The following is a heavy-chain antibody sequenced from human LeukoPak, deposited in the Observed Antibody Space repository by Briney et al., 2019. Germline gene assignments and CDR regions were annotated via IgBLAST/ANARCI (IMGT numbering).Heavy chain of an antibody. J-gene: IGHJ4*02. Sequence: PGGSLRLSCAASGFTFSSYAMSWVRQARGRGLEWVSSISGSGGSTYYADSVKGRFIISRDNSKNTVNLQMNSLRAEDTALYYCAKTLVGATAYFDSWGQGTLVTVSS. V-gene: IGHV3-23*01. CDR3: AKTLVGATAYFDS. CDR2: ISGSGGST. CDR1: GFTFSSYA. D-gene: IGHD1-26*01.